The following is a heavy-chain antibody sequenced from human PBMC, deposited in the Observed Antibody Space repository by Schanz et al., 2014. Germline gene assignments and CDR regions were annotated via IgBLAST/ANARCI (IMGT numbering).Heavy chain of an antibody. V-gene: IGHV1-46*01. CDR3: ARGSCTAAGCYDAFDL. D-gene: IGHD2-2*01. CDR1: GFTLTSHF. CDR2: INPIDGST. J-gene: IGHJ3*01. Sequence: QLVQSGAEVKKPGASVKVSCKASGFTLTSHFMHWLRQAPGQGLEWMGLINPIDGSTTYVWGFLGRLIMTRDACTTTVYMDLSTLRSEDTAVYYCARGSCTAAGCYDAFDLWGQGTLVTVSS.